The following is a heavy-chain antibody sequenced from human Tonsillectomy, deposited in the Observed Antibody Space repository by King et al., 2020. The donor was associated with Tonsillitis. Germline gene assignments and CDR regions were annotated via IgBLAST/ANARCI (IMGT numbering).Heavy chain of an antibody. J-gene: IGHJ4*02. CDR2: IYSGGSST. CDR1: GFTFSSYA. CDR3: AKDRGLYSYFDY. V-gene: IGHV3-23*03. Sequence: VQLVESGGGLVQPGGSLRLSCAASGFTFSSYAMSWVRQAPGKGLEWVSVIYSGGSSTYYADSVKGRFTISRDNSKNTLYLQMNSLRAEDTAVYYCAKDRGLYSYFDYWGQGTLVTVSS. D-gene: IGHD3-16*01.